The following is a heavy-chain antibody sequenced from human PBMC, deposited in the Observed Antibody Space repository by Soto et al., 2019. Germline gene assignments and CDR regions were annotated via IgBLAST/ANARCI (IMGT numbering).Heavy chain of an antibody. D-gene: IGHD2-21*02. CDR3: ARFYCGGDCYPNPKYYGMDV. CDR1: GGTFSSYA. V-gene: IGHV1-69*13. CDR2: IIPIFSTA. J-gene: IGHJ6*02. Sequence: SVKVSCKASGGTFSSYAISWVRQAPGQGLEWMGGIIPIFSTANYAQKFQGRVTITADESTSTAYMELSSLRSEDTAVYYCARFYCGGDCYPNPKYYGMDVWGQGTTVTVSS.